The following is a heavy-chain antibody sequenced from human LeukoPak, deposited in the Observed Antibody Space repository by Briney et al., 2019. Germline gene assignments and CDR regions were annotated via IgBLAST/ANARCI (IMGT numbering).Heavy chain of an antibody. CDR1: GGSISSSSAC. V-gene: IGHV4-39*01. Sequence: PSETLSLTCTVSGGSISSSSACWGWIRQPPGKGLEWIGSMCYSGSTYYNPSLKSRVTISTDTSKNQFSLRLSSVTAADTAVYSCARLTSGDDYGTTGAFDIWGQGTMVTVSS. J-gene: IGHJ3*02. CDR2: MCYSGST. CDR3: ARLTSGDDYGTTGAFDI. D-gene: IGHD4-17*01.